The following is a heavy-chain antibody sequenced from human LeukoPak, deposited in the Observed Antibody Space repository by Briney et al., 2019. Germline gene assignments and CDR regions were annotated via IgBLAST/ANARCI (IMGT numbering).Heavy chain of an antibody. CDR1: GYSINDGYF. V-gene: IGHV4-38-2*02. Sequence: SETLSLTCAVSGYSINDGYFWAWLRQPPGKGLEWIATLHHPDITHYNPSLDSRVTISLDRSKNQFSLRLISVTAADTAIYYCAREDGHQLLPPTWTHTGIFDFWGQGSLVTVSS. CDR3: AREDGHQLLPPTWTHTGIFDF. CDR2: LHHPDIT. J-gene: IGHJ4*02. D-gene: IGHD2-8*02.